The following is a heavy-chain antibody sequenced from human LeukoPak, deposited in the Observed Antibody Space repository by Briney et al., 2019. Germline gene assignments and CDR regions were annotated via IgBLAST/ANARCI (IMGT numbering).Heavy chain of an antibody. CDR3: ARTGNYYGSGSYYREAFDI. J-gene: IGHJ3*02. D-gene: IGHD3-10*01. V-gene: IGHV3-20*04. CDR1: GFTFDDYG. CDR2: INWNGGST. Sequence: GGSLRLSCAGSGFTFDDYGMSWVRQAPGKGLEWVSGINWNGGSTGYADSVKGRFTISGDNAKNSLYLQMHSLRAEDTAFYYCARTGNYYGSGSYYREAFDIWGQGTMVTVSS.